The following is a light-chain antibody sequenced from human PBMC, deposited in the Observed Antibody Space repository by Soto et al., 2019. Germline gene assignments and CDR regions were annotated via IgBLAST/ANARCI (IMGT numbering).Light chain of an antibody. CDR2: GND. J-gene: IGLJ2*01. CDR1: TSNIGAGYD. V-gene: IGLV1-40*01. CDR3: QSFDTSLSAVV. Sequence: QSVLTQPPSVSGAPGQRVTISCTGRTSNIGAGYDVHWYQQLPGTAPKLLIYGNDNRPSGVPDRFSGSKSGTSASLAITGLQAEDEADHYCQSFDTSLSAVVFGGGTKLTVL.